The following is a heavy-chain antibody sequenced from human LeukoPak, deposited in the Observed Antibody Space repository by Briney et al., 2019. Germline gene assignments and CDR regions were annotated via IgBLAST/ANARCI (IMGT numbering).Heavy chain of an antibody. CDR3: AGPGAGDLDY. V-gene: IGHV4-34*01. CDR1: GGPFGVYY. CDR2: INHSGRN. J-gene: IGHJ4*02. D-gene: IGHD3-10*01. Sequence: SETLSLTCAVYGGPFGVYYWSWVRQPPGKGVEWIGEINHSGRNNYNPSLKSRVTISVDTSKNHFSLKLSSVTAADTAVYYCAGPGAGDLDYWGQGTLVTVSS.